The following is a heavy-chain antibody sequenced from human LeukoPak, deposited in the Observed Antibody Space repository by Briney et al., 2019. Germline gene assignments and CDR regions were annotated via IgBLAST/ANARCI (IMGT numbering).Heavy chain of an antibody. CDR3: ERGVTYYDSSGDFDY. J-gene: IGHJ4*02. V-gene: IGHV4-39*07. CDR2: IYYSGST. Sequence: SETLSLTCTVSGGSISSSSYYWGWIRQPPGKGLEWIGSIYYSGSTYYNPSLKSRVTISVDTSKNQFSLKLSSVTAADTAVYYCERGVTYYDSSGDFDYWGQGTLVTVSS. D-gene: IGHD3-22*01. CDR1: GGSISSSSYY.